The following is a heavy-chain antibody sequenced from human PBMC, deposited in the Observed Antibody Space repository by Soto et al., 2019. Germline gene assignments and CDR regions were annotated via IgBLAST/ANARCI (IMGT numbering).Heavy chain of an antibody. CDR3: ARGQEGIVATH. Sequence: QVHLQQWGAGLLKPSETLSLTCAANGGSLTGYYWSWIRQPPGKGLEWIGEIKDGGVTNYSPSLKGRVTMSADTSKNQFSLKLNSVTAADTAVYYCARGQEGIVATHWDQGTLVTVSS. CDR1: GGSLTGYY. CDR2: IKDGGVT. V-gene: IGHV4-34*01. D-gene: IGHD5-12*01. J-gene: IGHJ4*02.